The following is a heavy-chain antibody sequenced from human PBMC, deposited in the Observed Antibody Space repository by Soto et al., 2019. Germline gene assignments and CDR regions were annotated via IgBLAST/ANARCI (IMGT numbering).Heavy chain of an antibody. D-gene: IGHD2-8*01. CDR1: GGSIISYY. CDR3: ARLYCTNGVCYRNTNWFDP. CDR2: IYYSGST. J-gene: IGHJ5*02. Sequence: PSETLSLTCTVSGGSIISYYWSWIRQPPWKGLEWIGYIYYSGSTNYNPSLKSRVTISVDTSKNQFSLKLSSVTAADTAVYYCARLYCTNGVCYRNTNWFDPWGQGTLVTVSS. V-gene: IGHV4-59*08.